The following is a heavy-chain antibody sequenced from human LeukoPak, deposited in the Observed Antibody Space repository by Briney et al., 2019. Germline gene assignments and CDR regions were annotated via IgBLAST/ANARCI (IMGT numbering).Heavy chain of an antibody. CDR3: ARGGAARLHFQN. CDR2: VYHSGGT. Sequence: SETLSLTCTVSGGSISTYYWNWIRQPPGKGLEWIGYVYHSGGTNYNPSLQSRVTISVDTSKNQFSLNLNSVTAADTAVYYCARGGAARLHFQNWGQGTLVTVSS. CDR1: GGSISTYY. V-gene: IGHV4-59*01. D-gene: IGHD6-6*01. J-gene: IGHJ1*01.